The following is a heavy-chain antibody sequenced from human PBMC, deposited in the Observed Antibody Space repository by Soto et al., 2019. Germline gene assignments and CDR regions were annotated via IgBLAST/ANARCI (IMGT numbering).Heavy chain of an antibody. CDR3: VRENYYYGMDV. CDR1: GFDASVNF. CDR2: INNAYST. J-gene: IGHJ6*02. Sequence: EVQLEESGGTWVQPGGPLRLSCAASGFDASVNFMTWVRQAPGKGLEWVSAINNAYSTFYADSVKGRFTISRDNSKNTVYLQVSSLRVEDTAMYYCVRENYYYGMDVWGQGTAVTVSS. V-gene: IGHV3-66*01.